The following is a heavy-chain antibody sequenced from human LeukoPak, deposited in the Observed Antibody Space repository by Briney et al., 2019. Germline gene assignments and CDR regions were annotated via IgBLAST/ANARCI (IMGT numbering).Heavy chain of an antibody. CDR3: APYEVGSGSYAFDY. Sequence: SETLSLTCAVSGGSISSSSYYWGWIRQPPGKGLEWIGSIYYSGSTYYNPSLKSRVTISVDTSKNQFSLKLSSVTAADTAVYYCAPYEVGSGSYAFDYWGQGTLVTVSS. V-gene: IGHV4-39*01. D-gene: IGHD3-10*01. J-gene: IGHJ4*02. CDR1: GGSISSSSYY. CDR2: IYYSGST.